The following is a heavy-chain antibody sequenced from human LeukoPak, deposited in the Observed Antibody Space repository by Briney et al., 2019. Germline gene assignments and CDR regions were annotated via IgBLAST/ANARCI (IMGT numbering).Heavy chain of an antibody. Sequence: GASVKVSCKASGYTFTGYYMHWVRQATGQGLEWMGWMNPNSGNTGYAQKFQGRVTMTRNTSISTAYMELSSLRSEDTAVYYCAREGPRAFDIWGQGTMVTVSS. CDR2: MNPNSGNT. CDR1: GYTFTGYY. V-gene: IGHV1-8*02. J-gene: IGHJ3*02. CDR3: AREGPRAFDI.